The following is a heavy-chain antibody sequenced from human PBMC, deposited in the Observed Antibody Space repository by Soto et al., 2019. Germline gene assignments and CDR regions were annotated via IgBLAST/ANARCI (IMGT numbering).Heavy chain of an antibody. J-gene: IGHJ4*02. V-gene: IGHV3-30-3*01. CDR2: ISYDGSNK. CDR1: GFTFSSYA. Sequence: PGGSLRLACAASGFTFSSYAMHWVRQAPGKGLEWVAVISYDGSNKYYADSVKGRFTISRDNSKNTLYLQMNSLRAEDTAVYYCARDYDILTGYSNFHYWGQGTLVTVSS. D-gene: IGHD3-9*01. CDR3: ARDYDILTGYSNFHY.